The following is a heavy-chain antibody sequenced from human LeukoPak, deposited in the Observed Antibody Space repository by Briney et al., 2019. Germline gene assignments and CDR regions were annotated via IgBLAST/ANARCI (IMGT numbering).Heavy chain of an antibody. Sequence: GRSLRLSCAASGFSFDDYAMHWVRQAPGKCLEWVSGIIWNSGSIGYADSVKGRGTISRDNAKNSLYLQMNSLRAEDTALYYCAKAVVPAAMHVYYYGMDVWGQGTTVTVSS. CDR2: IIWNSGSI. CDR3: AKAVVPAAMHVYYYGMDV. D-gene: IGHD2-2*01. J-gene: IGHJ6*02. CDR1: GFSFDDYA. V-gene: IGHV3-9*01.